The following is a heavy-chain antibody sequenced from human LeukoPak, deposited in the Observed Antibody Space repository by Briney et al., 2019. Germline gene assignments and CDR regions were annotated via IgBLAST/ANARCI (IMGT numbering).Heavy chain of an antibody. CDR3: ARGEAAARHFDY. Sequence: GASVKVSCKASGYSVNNFGISWVRQAPEEGLEWMGGISVYNGNTNYAQKLQGRVTMTTDTSTTTAYMELRSLRSDDTAVYYCARGEAAARHFDYWGQGTLVTVSS. V-gene: IGHV1-18*01. CDR2: ISVYNGNT. D-gene: IGHD6-13*01. CDR1: GYSVNNFG. J-gene: IGHJ4*02.